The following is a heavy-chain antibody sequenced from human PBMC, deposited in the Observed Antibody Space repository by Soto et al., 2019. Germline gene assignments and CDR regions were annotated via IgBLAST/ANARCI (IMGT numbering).Heavy chain of an antibody. D-gene: IGHD4-17*01. CDR3: AKDLPDYGDYVGGSFDY. Sequence: GGSLRLSCAASGFTFSSYAMSWVRQAPGKGLEWVSAISGSGGSTYYADSVKGRFTISRDNSKNTLYLQMNSLRAEDTAVYYCAKDLPDYGDYVGGSFDYWGQGTLVTVSS. J-gene: IGHJ4*02. CDR1: GFTFSSYA. CDR2: ISGSGGST. V-gene: IGHV3-23*01.